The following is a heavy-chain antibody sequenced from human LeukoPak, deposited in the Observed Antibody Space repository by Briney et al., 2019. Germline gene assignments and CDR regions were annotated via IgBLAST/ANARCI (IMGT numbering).Heavy chain of an antibody. CDR1: GGSFSGYY. CDR2: INHSGST. CDR3: ARVPGFGNYYYGMDV. Sequence: SETLSLTCAVYGGSFSGYYWSWIRQPPGKGLEWIGEINHSGSTNYNPSLKSRVTISVDTSKNQFSLKLSSVTAADTAVYYCARVPGFGNYYYGMDVWGQGTTVTVSS. D-gene: IGHD3-10*01. V-gene: IGHV4-34*01. J-gene: IGHJ6*02.